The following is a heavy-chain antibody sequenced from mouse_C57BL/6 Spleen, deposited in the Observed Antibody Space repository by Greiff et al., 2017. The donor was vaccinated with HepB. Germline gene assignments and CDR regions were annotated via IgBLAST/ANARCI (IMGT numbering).Heavy chain of an antibody. J-gene: IGHJ2*01. CDR3: ARDWDEALFDY. D-gene: IGHD4-1*01. CDR2: ISDGGSYT. V-gene: IGHV5-4*01. CDR1: GFTFSSYA. Sequence: EVQGVESGGGLVKPGGSLKLSCAASGFTFSSYAMSWVRQTPEKRLEWVATISDGGSYTYYPDNVKGRFTISRDNAKNNLYLQMSHLKSEDTAMYYCARDWDEALFDYWGQGTTLTVSS.